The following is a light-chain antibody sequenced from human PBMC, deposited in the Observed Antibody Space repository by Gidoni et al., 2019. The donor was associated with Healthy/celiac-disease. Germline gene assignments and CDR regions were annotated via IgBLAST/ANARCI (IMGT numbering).Light chain of an antibody. V-gene: IGKV1-33*01. Sequence: DIQLTHSPSSLSASVGDRVTITCQASQFISNYLNWYQQKPVKALKLLIYDASNGETGVPSRFSGRGSGTDLTLTIRSLQPEDMATNYGKQYDNLPLTFXGXTKVEIK. J-gene: IGKJ4*01. CDR3: KQYDNLPLT. CDR2: DAS. CDR1: QFISNY.